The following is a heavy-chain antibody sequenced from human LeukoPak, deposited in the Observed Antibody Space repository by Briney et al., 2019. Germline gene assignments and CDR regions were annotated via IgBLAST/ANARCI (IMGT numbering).Heavy chain of an antibody. Sequence: SETLSLTCAVYGGSFSGYYWSWIRQPPGKGLEWIGEINHSGSTNYNPSLKSRVTISVDTSKNQFSLKLSSVTAADAAVYYCARYHWADGGTPYNWFDPWGQGTLVTVSS. CDR1: GGSFSGYY. CDR2: INHSGST. V-gene: IGHV4-34*01. D-gene: IGHD4-17*01. CDR3: ARYHWADGGTPYNWFDP. J-gene: IGHJ5*02.